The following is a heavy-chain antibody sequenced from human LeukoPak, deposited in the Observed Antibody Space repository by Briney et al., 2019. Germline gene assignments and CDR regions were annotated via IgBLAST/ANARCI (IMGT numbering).Heavy chain of an antibody. V-gene: IGHV1-18*01. CDR2: ISAYNGNT. Sequence: ASVKVSCKASGYTFTSYGISWVRQAPGRGLEWMGWISAYNGNTNYAQKLQGRVTMATDTSTSTAYMELRSLRSDDTAVYYCARDGGGFGELPFDYWGQGTLVTVSS. CDR3: ARDGGGFGELPFDY. J-gene: IGHJ4*02. D-gene: IGHD3-10*01. CDR1: GYTFTSYG.